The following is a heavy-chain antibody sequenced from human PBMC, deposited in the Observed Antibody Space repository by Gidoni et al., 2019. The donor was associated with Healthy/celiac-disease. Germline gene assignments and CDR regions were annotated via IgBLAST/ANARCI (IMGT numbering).Heavy chain of an antibody. CDR2: IYYSGST. Sequence: QVQLQESGPGLVKPSETLSLTCTVSGGSISSYYWSWIRQPPGKGLEWIGYIYYSGSTNYNPSLKSRVTISVDTSKNQFSLKLSSVTAADTAVYYCAREYYYDSSGYYLGRSRDDAFDIWGQGTMVTVSS. D-gene: IGHD3-22*01. CDR1: GGSISSYY. J-gene: IGHJ3*02. CDR3: AREYYYDSSGYYLGRSRDDAFDI. V-gene: IGHV4-59*01.